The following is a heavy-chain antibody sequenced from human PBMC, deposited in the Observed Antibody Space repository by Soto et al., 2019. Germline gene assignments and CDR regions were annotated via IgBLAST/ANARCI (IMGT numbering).Heavy chain of an antibody. D-gene: IGHD6-13*01. CDR3: AKEGSRSWDGMDV. CDR1: GFTFSSYG. V-gene: IGHV3-30*18. CDR2: ISYDGSNN. Sequence: QVPLVESGGGVVQPGRSLRLSCAASGFTFSSYGMHWVRQAPGKGLEWVEVISYDGSNNYYADAVKGQCTISRDNSKDRLYLQMNSLRAEDTAVYYCAKEGSRSWDGMDVWGRGTTVTV. J-gene: IGHJ6*02.